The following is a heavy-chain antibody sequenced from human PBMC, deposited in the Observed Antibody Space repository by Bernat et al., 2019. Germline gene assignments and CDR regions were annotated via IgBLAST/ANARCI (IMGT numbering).Heavy chain of an antibody. V-gene: IGHV3-23*01. CDR3: AKDGRAAAGSLPYNWFDP. CDR1: GFTFSSYA. D-gene: IGHD6-13*01. J-gene: IGHJ5*02. Sequence: EVQLLESGGGLVQPGGSLRLSCAASGFTFSSYAMSWVRQAPGKGLEWVSAISGSGGSTYYADSVKGRFTIPRDNSKNTLYLQMNSLRAEDTAVYYCAKDGRAAAGSLPYNWFDPWGQGTLVTVSS. CDR2: ISGSGGST.